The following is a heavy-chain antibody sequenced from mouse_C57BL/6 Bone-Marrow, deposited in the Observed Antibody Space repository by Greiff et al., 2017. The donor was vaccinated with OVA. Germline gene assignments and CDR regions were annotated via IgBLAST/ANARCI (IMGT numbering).Heavy chain of an antibody. V-gene: IGHV1-81*01. CDR1: GYTFTSYG. CDR2: IYPRSGNT. Sequence: VKLQESGAELARPGASVTLSCKASGYTFTSYGISWVKQRTGQGLEWIGEIYPRSGNTYYNEKFKGKATLTADKSSSTAYMELRSLTSEDSAVYFCAHGSSPFDYWGQGTTLTVSS. J-gene: IGHJ2*01. D-gene: IGHD1-1*01. CDR3: AHGSSPFDY.